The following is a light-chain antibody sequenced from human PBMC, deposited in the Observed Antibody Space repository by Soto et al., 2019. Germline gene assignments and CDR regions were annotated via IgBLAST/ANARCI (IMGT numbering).Light chain of an antibody. CDR3: QQYNSYST. J-gene: IGKJ1*01. CDR2: KAS. CDR1: QSISSW. Sequence: DIHMTQSPSTLSACVVGIVTVTFRASQSISSWLAWYQQKPGKAPKLLIYKASSLESGVPSRFSGSGSGTEFTLTISSLQTDDFATYYCQQYNSYSTFGQGTKVDIK. V-gene: IGKV1-5*03.